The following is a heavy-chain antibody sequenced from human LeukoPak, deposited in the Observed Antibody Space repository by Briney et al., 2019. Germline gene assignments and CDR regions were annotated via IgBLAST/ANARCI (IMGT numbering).Heavy chain of an antibody. D-gene: IGHD3-22*01. Sequence: GGSLRLSCAVSGITLSTYGMSWVRQAPGKGLEWVAGISDRGSRTNYADPVKGRFTISTDHPKNTLYLQMNSLRAEDTAVYFCAKRGVVIRVILVGFHKEAYYFDSWGQGALVTVSS. J-gene: IGHJ4*02. CDR3: AKRGVVIRVILVGFHKEAYYFDS. CDR2: ISDRGSRT. CDR1: GITLSTYG. V-gene: IGHV3-23*01.